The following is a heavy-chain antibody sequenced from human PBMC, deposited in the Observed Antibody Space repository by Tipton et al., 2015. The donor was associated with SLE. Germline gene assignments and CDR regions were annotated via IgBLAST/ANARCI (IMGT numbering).Heavy chain of an antibody. V-gene: IGHV4-59*08. Sequence: TLSLTCTVSGASISSYYWNWIRQPPGKGLEWIGYISYGGGTNYNPSLKSRVTISVDTAKNQFSLKLSSVTAADTAVYYCARQRLQPGGDYFDYWGQGTLVTVSS. CDR1: GASISSYY. D-gene: IGHD4-11*01. J-gene: IGHJ4*02. CDR3: ARQRLQPGGDYFDY. CDR2: ISYGGGT.